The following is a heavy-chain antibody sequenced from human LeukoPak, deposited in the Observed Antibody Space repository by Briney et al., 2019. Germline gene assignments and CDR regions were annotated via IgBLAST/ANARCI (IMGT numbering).Heavy chain of an antibody. D-gene: IGHD3-3*01. CDR2: INHSGST. CDR1: GGSFSGYY. CDR3: ARAIFGVVIIPNWFDP. J-gene: IGHJ5*02. V-gene: IGHV4-34*01. Sequence: SETLPLTCAVYGGSFSGYYWSWIRQPPGKGLEWIGEINHSGSTNYNPSLKGRVTISVDTSKNQFSLKLSSVTAADTAVYYCARAIFGVVIIPNWFDPWGQGTLVTVSS.